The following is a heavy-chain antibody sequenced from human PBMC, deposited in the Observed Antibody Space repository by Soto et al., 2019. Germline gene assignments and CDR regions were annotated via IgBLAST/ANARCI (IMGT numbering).Heavy chain of an antibody. CDR3: ARAYYYDSSGDAWFDP. J-gene: IGHJ5*02. D-gene: IGHD3-22*01. CDR2: IIPIFGTA. CDR1: GGTFSSYA. V-gene: IGHV1-69*13. Sequence: GASVKVSCKASGGTFSSYAISWGRQAPGQGLEWMGGIIPIFGTANYAQKFQGRVTITADESTSTAYMELSSLRSEDTAVYYCARAYYYDSSGDAWFDPWGQGTLVTVSS.